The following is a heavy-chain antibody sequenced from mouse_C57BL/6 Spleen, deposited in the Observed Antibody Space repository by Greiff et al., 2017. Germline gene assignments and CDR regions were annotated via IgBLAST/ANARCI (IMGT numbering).Heavy chain of an antibody. CDR1: GFSLTSYA. CDR3: ARNAITTVVGGGYFDV. V-gene: IGHV2-9-1*01. D-gene: IGHD1-1*01. J-gene: IGHJ1*03. Sequence: VKLVESGPGLVAPSQSLSITCTVSGFSLTSYAISWVRQPPGKGLEWLGVIWTGGGTNYNSALKSRLSISKDNSKSQVFLKMNSLQTDDTARYYCARNAITTVVGGGYFDVWGTGTTVTVSS. CDR2: IWTGGGT.